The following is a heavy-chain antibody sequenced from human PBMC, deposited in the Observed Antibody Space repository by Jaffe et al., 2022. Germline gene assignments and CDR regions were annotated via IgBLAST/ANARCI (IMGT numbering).Heavy chain of an antibody. Sequence: EVQLVESGGGLVQPGRSLRLSCTASGFTFGDYAMSWVRQAPGKGLEWVGFIRSKAYGGTTEYAASVKGRFTISRDDSKSIAYLQMNSLKTEDTAVYYCTRDCNDYGDYADYYYYYYMDVWGKGTTVTVSS. CDR1: GFTFGDYA. J-gene: IGHJ6*03. D-gene: IGHD4-17*01. CDR2: IRSKAYGGTT. CDR3: TRDCNDYGDYADYYYYYYMDV. V-gene: IGHV3-49*04.